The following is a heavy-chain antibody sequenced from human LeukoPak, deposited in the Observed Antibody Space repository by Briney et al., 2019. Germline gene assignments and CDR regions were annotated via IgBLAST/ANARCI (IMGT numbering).Heavy chain of an antibody. D-gene: IGHD6-19*01. CDR2: ISNSGSMI. CDR1: GVTFSSYN. J-gene: IGHJ4*02. CDR3: ARGPISGWSADY. Sequence: PGGSLRLSCAVYGVTFSSYNMNWVRQAPGKGLEWVSYISNSGSMIYYADSVKGRFTLSRDNAKNSLYLQMNSLRDEDTAVYYCARGPISGWSADYWGQGTLVTVSS. V-gene: IGHV3-48*02.